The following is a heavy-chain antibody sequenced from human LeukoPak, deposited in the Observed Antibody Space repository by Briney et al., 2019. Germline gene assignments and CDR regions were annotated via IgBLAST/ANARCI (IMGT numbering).Heavy chain of an antibody. V-gene: IGHV4-59*11. D-gene: IGHD2-21*02. J-gene: IGHJ4*02. CDR1: GGSLSSHY. Sequence: PSETLSLTCTVSGGSLSSHYWSWIRQPPGKGLELIGHIYYTGTTFYNPSLNSRVTISLDTSRNQFSLRLTSVTAADTAVYYCARFSSGCSTAICHLAYWGQGTLVTVS. CDR2: IYYTGTT. CDR3: ARFSSGCSTAICHLAY.